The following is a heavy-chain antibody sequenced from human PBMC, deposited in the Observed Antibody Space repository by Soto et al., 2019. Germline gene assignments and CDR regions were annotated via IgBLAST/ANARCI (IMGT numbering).Heavy chain of an antibody. CDR3: ARWRDAVATHDS. V-gene: IGHV3-23*01. CDR1: GFTFSVYA. J-gene: IGHJ4*02. D-gene: IGHD5-12*01. Sequence: EVQLLESGGGFVQPGGSLRLSCAATGFTFSVYAMTWVRQAPGKGLEWVSAVTANGGSTYSADSVKGRFTISRDNSKNTLFLQMNSLRSDDTAVYYCARWRDAVATHDSWGQGTLVTVSS. CDR2: VTANGGST.